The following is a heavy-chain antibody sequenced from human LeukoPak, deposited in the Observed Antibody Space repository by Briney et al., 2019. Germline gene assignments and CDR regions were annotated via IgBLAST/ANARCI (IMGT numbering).Heavy chain of an antibody. CDR1: GGSVSNYY. V-gene: IGHV4-59*02. J-gene: IGHJ4*02. CDR2: IYYTET. CDR3: ATRKLGSDY. Sequence: SETLSLTCTVSGGSVSNYYWSWIRESPGKGLEWIGYIYYTETSYNPSLKSRVTISADTSKNQFSLKLYSVTAADTAVYYCATRKLGSDYWGQGTLVTVSS. D-gene: IGHD7-27*01.